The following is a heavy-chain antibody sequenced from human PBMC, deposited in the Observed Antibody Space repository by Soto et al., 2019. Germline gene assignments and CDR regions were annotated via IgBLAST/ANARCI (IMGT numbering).Heavy chain of an antibody. CDR3: VRDGFYSLEY. V-gene: IGHV4-4*07. Sequence: SETLSLTCSVLGGAITLDFWSWVRQSGGEGLEWIGRIYTTGSTNYNPSLKGRVAMSIDTSKNQFSLRLNSVTAADTAVYYCVRDGFYSLEYWGQGMPVTVSS. J-gene: IGHJ4*02. CDR2: IYTTGST. D-gene: IGHD2-21*01. CDR1: GGAITLDF.